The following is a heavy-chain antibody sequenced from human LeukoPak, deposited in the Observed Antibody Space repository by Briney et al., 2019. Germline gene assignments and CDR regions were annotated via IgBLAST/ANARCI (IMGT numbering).Heavy chain of an antibody. V-gene: IGHV4-39*07. J-gene: IGHJ4*02. CDR1: GGSISSSSYY. CDR3: ARDSSYYDILTGYYMKQDY. D-gene: IGHD3-9*01. CDR2: IYYSGST. Sequence: SSETLSLTCTVSGGSISSSSYYWGWIRQPPGKGLEWIGSIYYSGSTYYNPSLKSRVTISVDTSKNQFSLKLSSVTAADTAVYYCARDSSYYDILTGYYMKQDYWGQGTLVTVSS.